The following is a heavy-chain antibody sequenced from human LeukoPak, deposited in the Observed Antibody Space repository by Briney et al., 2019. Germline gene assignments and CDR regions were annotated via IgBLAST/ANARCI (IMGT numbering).Heavy chain of an antibody. J-gene: IGHJ5*02. CDR2: ISAYNGNT. Sequence: ASVKVSCKASGYTFTSYGISWVRQAPGQGLEWMGWISAYNGNTNYAQKLRGRVTMTTDTSTSTAYMELRSLRSDDTAVYYCARDAFYYYDSSGYYKKGFDPWGQGTLVTVSP. V-gene: IGHV1-18*01. CDR3: ARDAFYYYDSSGYYKKGFDP. CDR1: GYTFTSYG. D-gene: IGHD3-22*01.